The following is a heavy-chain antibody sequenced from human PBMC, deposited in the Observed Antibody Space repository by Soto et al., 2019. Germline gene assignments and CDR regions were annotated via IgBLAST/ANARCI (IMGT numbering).Heavy chain of an antibody. D-gene: IGHD6-19*01. Sequence: EVQLVESGGGLVQPGRSLRLSCAASGFTFDDYAMHWVRQAPGKGLEWVSGISWNSGSIGYADSVKGRFTISRDNAKNTLYVQMNSLRAEDTALYYCAKGVYSSGWALFDYWGQGTLVTVSS. CDR3: AKGVYSSGWALFDY. CDR1: GFTFDDYA. V-gene: IGHV3-9*01. J-gene: IGHJ4*02. CDR2: ISWNSGSI.